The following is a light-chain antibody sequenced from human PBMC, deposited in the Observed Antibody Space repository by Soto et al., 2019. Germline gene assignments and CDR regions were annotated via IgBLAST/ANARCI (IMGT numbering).Light chain of an antibody. CDR2: GAF. CDR1: QSVSSN. CDR3: XQYXXXXLT. J-gene: IGKJ1*01. Sequence: EIVLTQSPVTLSVSPGERVTLACRSSQSVSSNLAWYQQKPGQAPSLLIYGAFTRATGIPARFSGTGAGTEFTLTISSLQSEDFALYXXXQYXXXXLTFXXGTKVDIK. V-gene: IGKV3-15*01.